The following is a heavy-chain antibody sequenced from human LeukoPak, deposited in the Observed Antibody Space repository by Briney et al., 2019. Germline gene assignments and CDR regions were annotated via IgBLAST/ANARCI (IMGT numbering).Heavy chain of an antibody. CDR1: GFTFSSYS. J-gene: IGHJ4*02. CDR2: ISSSSSTI. Sequence: GGSLRLSCAASGFTFSSYSMNWVRQAPGKGLEWVSYISSSSSTIYYADSVKGRFTISRDNAKSSLYLQMNSLRAEDTAVYYCAREGDWNDLDYWGQGTLVTVSS. CDR3: AREGDWNDLDY. V-gene: IGHV3-48*04. D-gene: IGHD1-1*01.